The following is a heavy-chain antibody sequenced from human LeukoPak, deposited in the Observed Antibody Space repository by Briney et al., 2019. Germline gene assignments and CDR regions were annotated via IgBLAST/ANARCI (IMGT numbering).Heavy chain of an antibody. J-gene: IGHJ4*02. CDR3: AKVPWVGTIT. CDR2: MSGSDGHR. V-gene: IGHV3-23*01. CDR1: GFTLSDYA. D-gene: IGHD1-26*01. Sequence: GGSLRLSCAASGFTLSDYAMNWVRQAPGEGVEWLSGMSGSDGHRFYADPVEGRFTLSRENSKNTLYLQMNNLRADDAAIYYCAKVPWVGTITWGQGTLVIVSS.